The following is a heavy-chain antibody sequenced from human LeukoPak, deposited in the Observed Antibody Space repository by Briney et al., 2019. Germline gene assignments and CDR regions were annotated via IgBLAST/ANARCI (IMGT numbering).Heavy chain of an antibody. Sequence: GGSLRLSCAASGFTFSTYWMSWVRQAPGKGLEWVANIRPDGSEKYYVDSVKGRLTISRDNAKNSLFLQMNSLRAEDTAVYYCAKQRDSGPALFDYWGQGTLVTVSS. CDR1: GFTFSTYW. CDR3: AKQRDSGPALFDY. V-gene: IGHV3-7*01. D-gene: IGHD3-10*01. CDR2: IRPDGSEK. J-gene: IGHJ4*02.